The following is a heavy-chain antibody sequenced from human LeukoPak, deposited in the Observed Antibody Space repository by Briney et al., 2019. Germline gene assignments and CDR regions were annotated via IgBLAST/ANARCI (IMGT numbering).Heavy chain of an antibody. Sequence: SETLSLTCTVSGGSISSGSYYWSWIRQPAGKGLEWIGRIYTSGSTNYNPSLKSRVTISVDTSKNQFSPKLSSVTAADTAVYYCARESITMIVVVIPGAFDIWGQGTMVTVSS. D-gene: IGHD3-22*01. CDR3: ARESITMIVVVIPGAFDI. J-gene: IGHJ3*02. CDR2: IYTSGST. V-gene: IGHV4-61*02. CDR1: GGSISSGSYY.